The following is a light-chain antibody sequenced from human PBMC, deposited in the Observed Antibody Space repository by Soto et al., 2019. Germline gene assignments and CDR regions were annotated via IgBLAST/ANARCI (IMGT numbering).Light chain of an antibody. J-gene: IGKJ4*01. Sequence: LVLTPSPPKSALSXCGTATLSXXASQSVSRSDLAWYQHKPGQSPRLLIYGTSSRATGMPDRFSGSGSGTGFTLTSSRLEPEDSAVYYCQQYGNSPTFGGGTKVDIK. CDR2: GTS. CDR3: QQYGNSPT. V-gene: IGKV3-20*01. CDR1: QSVSRSD.